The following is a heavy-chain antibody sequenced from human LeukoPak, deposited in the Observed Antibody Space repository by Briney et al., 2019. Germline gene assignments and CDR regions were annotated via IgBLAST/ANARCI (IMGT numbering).Heavy chain of an antibody. CDR2: ISGSGGST. V-gene: IGHV3-23*01. Sequence: GGSLRLSCAASGFTFSSYAMSWVRQAPGKGLEWVSAISGSGGSTYYADSVKGRFTISRDNSKDTLYLQMNSLRAEDTAVYYCAKAGLVGATLAYYFDYWGQGTLVTVSS. J-gene: IGHJ4*02. CDR3: AKAGLVGATLAYYFDY. CDR1: GFTFSSYA. D-gene: IGHD1-26*01.